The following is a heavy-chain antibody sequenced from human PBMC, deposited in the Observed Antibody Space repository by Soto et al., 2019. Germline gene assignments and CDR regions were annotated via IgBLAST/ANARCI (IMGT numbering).Heavy chain of an antibody. D-gene: IGHD1-1*01. Sequence: QVQLVESGGGVVQPGRSLRLSCAASGFTFSSYGMHWVRQAPGKGLEWVAVIWYDGSNKYYADSVKGRFTISRDNSKNTLYLQMNSLRAEDTAVYYCARDPQTGTTGTKGCALFDYWGHGTLVTVSS. CDR3: ARDPQTGTTGTKGCALFDY. J-gene: IGHJ4*01. CDR1: GFTFSSYG. V-gene: IGHV3-33*01. CDR2: IWYDGSNK.